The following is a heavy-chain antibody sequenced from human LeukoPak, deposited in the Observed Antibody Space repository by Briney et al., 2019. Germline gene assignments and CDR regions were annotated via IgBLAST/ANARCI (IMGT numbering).Heavy chain of an antibody. D-gene: IGHD2-15*01. CDR2: TNRDGSAE. CDR3: ARDGGLKTNFDY. CDR1: GFTFRIYW. V-gene: IGHV3-7*01. Sequence: GGSLRLSCSPSGFTFRIYWMVWPRQPPEGGVEWVANTNRDGSAEYYADYVRGRFTTSRDNANNFLYLQMNSLRAEDTAVYYCARDGGLKTNFDYWGKGTLVTVSS. J-gene: IGHJ4*01.